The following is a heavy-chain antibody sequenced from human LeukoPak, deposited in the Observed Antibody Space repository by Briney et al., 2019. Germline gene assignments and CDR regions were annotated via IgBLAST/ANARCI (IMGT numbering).Heavy chain of an antibody. Sequence: PGGSLRLSCAASGFTFSNDWMNWVRQAPGKGPEWVGHIKARRAGGTTEYAAPVGGRFTISRDDSRSILYLHMNSLKTEDTAQYYCTRRHYGLWRRGTGVTVS. CDR3: TRRHYGL. CDR2: IKARRAGGTT. CDR1: GFTFSNDW. J-gene: IGHJ4*02. D-gene: IGHD3-10*01. V-gene: IGHV3-15*01.